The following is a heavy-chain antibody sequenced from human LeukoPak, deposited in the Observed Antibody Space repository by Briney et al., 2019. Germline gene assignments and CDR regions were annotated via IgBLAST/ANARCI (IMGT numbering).Heavy chain of an antibody. V-gene: IGHV4-61*02. D-gene: IGHD3-3*01. Sequence: SETLSLTCTVSGGPISSGSYYWSWIRQPAGKGLEWIGRIYTSGSTNYNPSLKSRVTMSVDTSKNQFSLKLSSVTAADTAVYYCARVPRVRYYDSKGLDYWGQGTLVTVSS. CDR2: IYTSGST. J-gene: IGHJ4*02. CDR3: ARVPRVRYYDSKGLDY. CDR1: GGPISSGSYY.